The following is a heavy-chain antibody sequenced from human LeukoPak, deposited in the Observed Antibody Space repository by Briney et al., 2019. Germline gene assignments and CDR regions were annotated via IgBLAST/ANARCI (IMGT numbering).Heavy chain of an antibody. CDR1: GYSFTSYW. CDR3: ARTSSPYDSSGYYQW. J-gene: IGHJ4*02. Sequence: GESLKISCKGSGYSFTSYWIGWVRQMPGKGLEWMGIIYPGDSDTRYSPSFQGQVTISADKSISTAYLQWSSLKASDTAMYYCARTSSPYDSSGYYQWWGQGTLVTVSS. CDR2: IYPGDSDT. D-gene: IGHD3-22*01. V-gene: IGHV5-51*01.